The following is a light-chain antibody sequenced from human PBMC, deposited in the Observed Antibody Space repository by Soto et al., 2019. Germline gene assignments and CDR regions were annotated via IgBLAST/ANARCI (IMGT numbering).Light chain of an antibody. V-gene: IGLV1-40*01. J-gene: IGLJ3*02. Sequence: QSVLTQPPSVSGAPGQRVTISCTGSSFNIGSGYGVHWYQHLPGTAPKLLIYGNNNRPSGVPDRFSGSKSGTSVSLAITGLQAEDEANYYCQSYDTSLRGWVFGGGTKVTVL. CDR2: GNN. CDR1: SFNIGSGYG. CDR3: QSYDTSLRGWV.